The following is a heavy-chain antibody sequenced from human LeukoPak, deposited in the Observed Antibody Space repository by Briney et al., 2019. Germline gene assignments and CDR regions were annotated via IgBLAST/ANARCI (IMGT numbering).Heavy chain of an antibody. J-gene: IGHJ4*02. CDR1: EYSFTSYW. D-gene: IGHD6-13*01. Sequence: GESLKISCKASEYSFTSYWIGWVRQMPGKGLEWMGIIYPGDSDTRYSPSFQGQVTISADKSISTAYLQWSSLKASDTAMYYCARHGVLYSSSWYYFDYWGQGTLVTVSS. CDR3: ARHGVLYSSSWYYFDY. CDR2: IYPGDSDT. V-gene: IGHV5-51*01.